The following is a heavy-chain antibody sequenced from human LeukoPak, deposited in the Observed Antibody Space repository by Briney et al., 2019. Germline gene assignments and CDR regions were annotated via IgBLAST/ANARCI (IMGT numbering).Heavy chain of an antibody. CDR3: ARVSHYGSQVDY. CDR2: INQGGSEK. Sequence: GGSLRLSCAASGYTFSSYWMSWVRQAPEKGLEWVANINQGGSEKYYADSVKGRFTISRDNSKNTLYLQMNSLRAEDTAVYYCARVSHYGSQVDYWGQGTLVTVSS. CDR1: GYTFSSYW. D-gene: IGHD3-10*01. J-gene: IGHJ4*02. V-gene: IGHV3-7*01.